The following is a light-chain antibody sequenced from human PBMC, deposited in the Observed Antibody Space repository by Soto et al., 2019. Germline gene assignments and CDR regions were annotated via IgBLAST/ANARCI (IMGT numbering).Light chain of an antibody. CDR2: WAS. V-gene: IGKV4-1*01. J-gene: IGKJ4*01. CDR1: QSVLYSSNNRNY. CDR3: QQYYSIPPLT. Sequence: DIVMIQSPDSLAVSLGERATINCKSSQSVLYSSNNRNYLAWYQQKPGQPPKLLIYWASTRESGVPDRFSGSGSGTDFTLTISSLQAEDVAVYYCQQYYSIPPLTFGGGTKVEIK.